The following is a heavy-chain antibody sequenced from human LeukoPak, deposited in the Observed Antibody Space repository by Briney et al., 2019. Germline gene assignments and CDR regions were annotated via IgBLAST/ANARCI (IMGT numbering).Heavy chain of an antibody. CDR2: ISSSSSTI. V-gene: IGHV3-48*01. Sequence: GGSLSFSSAASGFTFSSYSMNWVRQAPGQGLEWVSYISSSSSTIYYADSVKGRFTISRDNPKNSLYLQMNSLRAEDTAVYYCAIDHYFSPGITMVRGSYCMDVWGQGTTVTVSS. D-gene: IGHD3-10*01. CDR1: GFTFSSYS. J-gene: IGHJ6*02. CDR3: AIDHYFSPGITMVRGSYCMDV.